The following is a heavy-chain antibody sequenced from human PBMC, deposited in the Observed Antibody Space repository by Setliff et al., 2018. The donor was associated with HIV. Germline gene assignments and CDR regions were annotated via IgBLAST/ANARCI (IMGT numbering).Heavy chain of an antibody. J-gene: IGHJ4*02. D-gene: IGHD3-22*01. CDR2: IYYSGNT. CDR1: GGSIGRYY. CDR3: AGVRLTMIMMVDYFDQ. V-gene: IGHV4-59*01. Sequence: SETLSLTCTVSGGSIGRYYWSWIRQPPGKGLEWIGYIYYSGNTDYNPSLKSRVTISADTSKSQFSLRLPSVTAADTAVYYCAGVRLTMIMMVDYFDQWGQGTLVTVSS.